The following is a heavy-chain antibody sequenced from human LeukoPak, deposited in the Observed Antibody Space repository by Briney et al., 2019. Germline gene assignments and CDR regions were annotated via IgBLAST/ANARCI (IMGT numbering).Heavy chain of an antibody. CDR3: AGLLYRVLNFRRRRQYSPA. CDR1: GGSISSNY. Sequence: KTSETLSLTCTVSGGSISSNYWSWIRQPAGKGLEWIGRIYTSGSTNYNPSLKSRVTISVDTSKNQFSLKLSSVTAADTAVYYCAGLLYRVLNFRRRRQYSPAWGQGTLVTVSS. V-gene: IGHV4-4*07. D-gene: IGHD2-8*01. J-gene: IGHJ4*02. CDR2: IYTSGST.